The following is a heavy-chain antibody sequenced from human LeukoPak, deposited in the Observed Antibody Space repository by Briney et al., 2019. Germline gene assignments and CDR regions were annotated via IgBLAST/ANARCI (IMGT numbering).Heavy chain of an antibody. CDR2: ISSSSSYI. CDR3: ARGHGAFFAARRFDY. D-gene: IGHD6-6*01. J-gene: IGHJ4*02. CDR1: GFTFSSYS. V-gene: IGHV3-21*01. Sequence: GGSLRLSCAASGFTFSSYSMHWVRQAPGKGLEWVSSISSSSSYIYYADSVKGRFTISRDNAKNSLYLQMNSLRAEDTAVYYCARGHGAFFAARRFDYWGQGTLVTVSS.